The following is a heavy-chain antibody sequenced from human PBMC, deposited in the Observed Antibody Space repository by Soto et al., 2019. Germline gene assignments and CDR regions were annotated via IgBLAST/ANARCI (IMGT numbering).Heavy chain of an antibody. V-gene: IGHV4-30-2*01. Sequence: PSETLSLTCAVSGGSISSDGYSCSWIRQPPGKGLEWIGYIYHSGSTYYNPSLKSRVTISVDTSKNQFSLKLSSLTAADTAVYSCARYPLMHDSSVYYRHYCYFDRGGRATLFTVSS. D-gene: IGHD3-22*01. J-gene: IGHJ2*01. CDR3: ARYPLMHDSSVYYRHYCYFDR. CDR1: GGSISSDGYS. CDR2: IYHSGST.